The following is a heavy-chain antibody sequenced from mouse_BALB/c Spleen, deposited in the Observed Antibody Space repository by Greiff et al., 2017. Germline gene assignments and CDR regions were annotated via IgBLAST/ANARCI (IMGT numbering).Heavy chain of an antibody. CDR2: ISSGGSYT. V-gene: IGHV5-6-4*01. CDR3: TRDRDYGYNY. Sequence: EVKVVESGGGLVKPGGSLKLSCAASGFTFSSYTMSWVRQTPEKRLEWVATISSGGSYTYYPDSVKGRFTISRDNAKNTLYLQMSSLKSEDTAMYYCTRDRDYGYNYWGQGTTLTVSS. J-gene: IGHJ2*01. CDR1: GFTFSSYT. D-gene: IGHD1-2*01.